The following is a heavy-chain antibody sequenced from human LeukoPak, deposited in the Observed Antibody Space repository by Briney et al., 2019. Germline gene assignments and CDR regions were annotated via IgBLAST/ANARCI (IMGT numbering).Heavy chain of an antibody. J-gene: IGHJ4*02. CDR2: THHSGSY. D-gene: IGHD6-19*01. CDR3: ARLWGQWLVFDY. CDR1: GYTISSSYY. Sequence: ASETLSLTCAASGYTISSSYYRGWIREPPGEGLEGIGITHHSGSYYYNPSIKRRLTISVDPSKNQVSLKPSSVPAADTAVYYCARLWGQWLVFDYWGQGTLVTVSS. V-gene: IGHV4-38-2*01.